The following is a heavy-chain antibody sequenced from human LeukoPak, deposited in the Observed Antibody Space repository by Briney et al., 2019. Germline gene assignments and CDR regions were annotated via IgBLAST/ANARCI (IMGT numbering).Heavy chain of an antibody. J-gene: IGHJ4*02. CDR3: ARHRVMGDYYFGY. CDR1: GGSISSSY. V-gene: IGHV4-59*08. D-gene: IGHD2-21*02. Sequence: PSETLSLTCTVSGGSISSSYWSWIRQPPGKGLEWIGYIYYGGGTNYNPSLKSRVTISVDTSKNQFSLKLSSVTAADTAVYYCARHRVMGDYYFGYWGQGTLVTVSS. CDR2: IYYGGGT.